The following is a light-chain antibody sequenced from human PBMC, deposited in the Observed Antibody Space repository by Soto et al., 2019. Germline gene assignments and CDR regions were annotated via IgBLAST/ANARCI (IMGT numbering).Light chain of an antibody. Sequence: IVLTQSPDTLSVYPGARAPLFCRASQSVSSTVAWYQQRPGQAPRLLNYGASTRATGIPARCSGSGSGTEFTLTSSSLHADDFAYYYCHHYNEWLTFGGGTKVDI. CDR1: QSVSST. V-gene: IGKV3-15*01. J-gene: IGKJ4*01. CDR3: HHYNEWLT. CDR2: GAS.